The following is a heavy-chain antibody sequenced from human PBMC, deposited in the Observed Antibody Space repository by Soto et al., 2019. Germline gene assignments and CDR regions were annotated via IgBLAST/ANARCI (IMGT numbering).Heavy chain of an antibody. J-gene: IGHJ4*02. Sequence: EVQLVESGGGLVQPGGSLRLSCAASGFTVSSKSMSWVRQAPGKGLEWVSAIYSGGGTYYADSVKGRFTVSRDSSKNTLFLQMNSLRADDTAVYYCARGVATSTSAPDSWGQGTLVTVSS. CDR2: IYSGGGT. CDR3: ARGVATSTSAPDS. D-gene: IGHD1-26*01. V-gene: IGHV3-66*01. CDR1: GFTVSSKS.